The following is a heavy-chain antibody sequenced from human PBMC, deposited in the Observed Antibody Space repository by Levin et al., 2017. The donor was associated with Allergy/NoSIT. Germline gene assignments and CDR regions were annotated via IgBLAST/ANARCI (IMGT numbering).Heavy chain of an antibody. CDR2: ISGSGGST. V-gene: IGHV3-23*01. CDR3: AKDVPYYDFWSGYYSSTYSFDY. D-gene: IGHD3-3*01. CDR1: GFTFSSYA. J-gene: IGHJ4*02. Sequence: GESLKISCAASGFTFSSYAMSWVRQAPGKGLEWVSAISGSGGSTYYADSVKGRFTISRDNSKNTLYLQMNSLRAEDTAVYYCAKDVPYYDFWSGYYSSTYSFDYWGQGTLVTVSS.